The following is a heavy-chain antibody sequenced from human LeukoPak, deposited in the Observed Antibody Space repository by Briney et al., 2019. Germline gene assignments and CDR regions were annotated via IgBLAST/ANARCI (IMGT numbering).Heavy chain of an antibody. J-gene: IGHJ6*03. Sequence: ASVKVSCKASGHTFTSYGISWVRQAPGQGLEWMGWISAYNGNTNYAQKLQGRVTMTTDTSTSTAYMELRSLRSDDTAVYYCARDSSSWFYYYYYYMDVWGKGTTVTVSS. V-gene: IGHV1-18*01. CDR3: ARDSSSWFYYYYYYMDV. CDR1: GHTFTSYG. CDR2: ISAYNGNT. D-gene: IGHD6-13*01.